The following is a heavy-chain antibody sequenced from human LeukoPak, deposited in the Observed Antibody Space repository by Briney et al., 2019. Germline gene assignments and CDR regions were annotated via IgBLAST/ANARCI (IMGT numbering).Heavy chain of an antibody. D-gene: IGHD3-22*01. Sequence: PGGSLRPSCAASGFTFSSSWMHWVCQAPEKGLEWVADIKCDGSEKYYVDSVKGRFTASRDNAKNSLYLQMNSLRAEDTAIYYCARDWGASGSFDYWGQGILVTVSS. J-gene: IGHJ4*02. V-gene: IGHV3-52*01. CDR1: GFTFSSSW. CDR2: IKCDGSEK. CDR3: ARDWGASGSFDY.